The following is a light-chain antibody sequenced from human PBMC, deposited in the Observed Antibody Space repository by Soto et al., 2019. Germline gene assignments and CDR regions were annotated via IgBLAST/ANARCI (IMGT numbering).Light chain of an antibody. Sequence: ETVLTQSPATLSLSPGERATLSCRASQSVSTYLAWYQQKPGQAPRLLIYDASNRATGIPARFSGSGSGTDFTLTISSLEPEDFAVYYCQQRRNWPLTFGGGTKVDIE. J-gene: IGKJ4*01. CDR3: QQRRNWPLT. V-gene: IGKV3-11*01. CDR2: DAS. CDR1: QSVSTY.